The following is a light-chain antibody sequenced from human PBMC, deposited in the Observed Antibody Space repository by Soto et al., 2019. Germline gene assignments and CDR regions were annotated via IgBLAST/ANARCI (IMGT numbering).Light chain of an antibody. CDR3: QQYGSSPCT. CDR1: QSVSSSY. V-gene: IGKV3-20*01. J-gene: IGKJ2*02. Sequence: EIVLTQSPGTLSLSPGERATLSCRASQSVSSSYLAWYRQQHGQAPSLLIYGASSRATGIPDRVSGSGSGTDFTLTISSLEPEDFAVYYCQQYGSSPCTFGQGTKLEIK. CDR2: GAS.